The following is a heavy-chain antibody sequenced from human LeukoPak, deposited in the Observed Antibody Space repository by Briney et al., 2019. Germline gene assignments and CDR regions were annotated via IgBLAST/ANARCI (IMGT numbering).Heavy chain of an antibody. Sequence: GGSLRLSCAASGFTFSSYWMSWVRQAPGKGLEWVANMKQDGSEKYYVDSVKGRFTISRDNAKNSLYLQMNSLRAEDTAVYYCARRGYSYGSYYFDYWGQGTLVTVSS. V-gene: IGHV3-7*03. D-gene: IGHD5-18*01. J-gene: IGHJ4*02. CDR3: ARRGYSYGSYYFDY. CDR2: MKQDGSEK. CDR1: GFTFSSYW.